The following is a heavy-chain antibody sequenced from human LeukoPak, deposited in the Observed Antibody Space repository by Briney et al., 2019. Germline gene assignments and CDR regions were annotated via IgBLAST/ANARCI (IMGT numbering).Heavy chain of an antibody. V-gene: IGHV4-4*07. CDR3: ARGPGGATAEAFDI. Sequence: SETLSLTCTVSGGSISNYYWSWIRQPAGKGLEWIGRIYSSGSTNYNPSLKSRVTMSVDTSKNQFSLKLSSVTAADTAVYYCARGPGGATAEAFDIWGQGTMVTVSS. J-gene: IGHJ3*02. D-gene: IGHD4/OR15-4a*01. CDR2: IYSSGST. CDR1: GGSISNYY.